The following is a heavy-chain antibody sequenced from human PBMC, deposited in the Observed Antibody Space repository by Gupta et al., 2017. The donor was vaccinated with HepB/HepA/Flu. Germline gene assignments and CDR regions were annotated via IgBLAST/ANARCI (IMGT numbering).Heavy chain of an antibody. D-gene: IGHD3-3*01. CDR1: GVTVSRNY. CDR3: AREDEWRYFDL. CDR2: IYSDGTT. J-gene: IGHJ2*01. Sequence: EVHLVESGGGLIQPGGSLRLSCTASGVTVSRNYMSWVRQAPGKGLEWVSVIYSDGTTNYADSVKGRFTISRDKSKNTLFLLMNSLRAEDTAVYFGAREDEWRYFDLWGRGTLVTVSS. V-gene: IGHV3-53*01.